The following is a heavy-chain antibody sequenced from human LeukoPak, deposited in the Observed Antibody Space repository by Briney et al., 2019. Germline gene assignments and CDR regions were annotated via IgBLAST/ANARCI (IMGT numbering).Heavy chain of an antibody. Sequence: PGGSLRLSCAASGFTFRDYSMNWVRQAPGKGLGWVSSISSSSSYIYYADSLKGRFTISRDNAKLSLYLQVDSLRAEDTAVYYCARGPDYFDAGGYYPFYFDYWGQGSLVTVSS. CDR1: GFTFRDYS. CDR2: ISSSSSYI. V-gene: IGHV3-21*01. CDR3: ARGPDYFDAGGYYPFYFDY. J-gene: IGHJ4*02. D-gene: IGHD3-3*01.